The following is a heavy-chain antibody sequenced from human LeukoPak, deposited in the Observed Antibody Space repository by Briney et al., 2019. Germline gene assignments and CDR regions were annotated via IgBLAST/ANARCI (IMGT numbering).Heavy chain of an antibody. V-gene: IGHV3-7*03. Sequence: GGSLRLSCAASGFTFSSYWMSWVRQAPGKGLEWVANIKQDGSEKYYVDSVKGRFTISRDNAKSSLYLQMNSLRAEDTAVYYCARDYVLMVYAGDAFDIWGQGTMVTVSS. J-gene: IGHJ3*02. CDR3: ARDYVLMVYAGDAFDI. CDR2: IKQDGSEK. D-gene: IGHD2-8*01. CDR1: GFTFSSYW.